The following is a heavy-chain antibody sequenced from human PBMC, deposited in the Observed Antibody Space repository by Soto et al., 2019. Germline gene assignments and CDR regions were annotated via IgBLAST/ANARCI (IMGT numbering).Heavy chain of an antibody. J-gene: IGHJ5*02. CDR2: INPSGGST. Sequence: ASVKVSCKASGYTFTSYHMHWVRQAPGQGLEWIGIINPSGGSTSYAQKFQGRVTMTRDTSTSTVYMELSSLRSEDTAVYYCARENYDFWSGYWENWFDPWGQGTLVTVSS. V-gene: IGHV1-46*03. D-gene: IGHD3-3*01. CDR1: GYTFTSYH. CDR3: ARENYDFWSGYWENWFDP.